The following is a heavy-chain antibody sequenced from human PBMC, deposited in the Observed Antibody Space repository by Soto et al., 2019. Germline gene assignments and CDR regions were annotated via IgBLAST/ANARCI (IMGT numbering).Heavy chain of an antibody. CDR2: IYYRGTT. J-gene: IGHJ4*02. V-gene: IGHV4-59*11. CDR1: GGSMSSHY. D-gene: IGHD3-22*01. CDR3: ASQRLYDSSSYPIDY. Sequence: SETLSLTCSVSGGSMSSHYWSWVRQPPGKGLEWIGYIYYRGTTNYNPSLKSRVTISVDTSKNQFSLKVSSVTAADTAVYYCASQRLYDSSSYPIDYWGQGTVVTVSS.